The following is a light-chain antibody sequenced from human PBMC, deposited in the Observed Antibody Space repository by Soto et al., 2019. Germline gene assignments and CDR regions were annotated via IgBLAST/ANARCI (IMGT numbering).Light chain of an antibody. CDR1: ESIRTW. V-gene: IGKV1-5*01. J-gene: IGKJ1*01. Sequence: GDRVTITCRASESIRTWVXXYXHKXGXXXKXXXYDASSLESGVPSRFSGSGSGTEFTLTISNLQPDDLATYFCQQYNNYPRTFGQGNKVDIK. CDR3: QQYNNYPRT. CDR2: DAS.